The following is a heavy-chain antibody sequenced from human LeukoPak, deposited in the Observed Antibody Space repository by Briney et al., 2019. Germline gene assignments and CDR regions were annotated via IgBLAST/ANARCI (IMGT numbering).Heavy chain of an antibody. CDR1: GFIFSSNG. Sequence: PGGSLRLSCTASGFIFSSNGMAWVRQAPGKGLEWVSVIYSGGSTFYADSVKGRFTISRDNSKNTLYLQMNSLRAEDTAVYYCARKHYYDSSGFFPPTDYWGQGTLVTVSS. D-gene: IGHD3-22*01. V-gene: IGHV3-66*01. CDR3: ARKHYYDSSGFFPPTDY. J-gene: IGHJ4*02. CDR2: IYSGGST.